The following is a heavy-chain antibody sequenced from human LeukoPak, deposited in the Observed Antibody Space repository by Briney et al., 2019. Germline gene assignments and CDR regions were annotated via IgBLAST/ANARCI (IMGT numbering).Heavy chain of an antibody. CDR2: VYYTGST. V-gene: IGHV4-39*02. J-gene: IGHJ5*02. CDR3: ARHSGSGSLSRPFHP. D-gene: IGHD3-10*01. CDR1: GDSVTSGGFY. Sequence: PSETLSLTCTVPGDSVTSGGFYWAWLRQPPGKGLEWIATVYYTGSTYYNPSLKSRVTISIDTSKNHFSLKLRSVVAPDTAVYYCARHSGSGSLSRPFHPWGQGTLVTVSS.